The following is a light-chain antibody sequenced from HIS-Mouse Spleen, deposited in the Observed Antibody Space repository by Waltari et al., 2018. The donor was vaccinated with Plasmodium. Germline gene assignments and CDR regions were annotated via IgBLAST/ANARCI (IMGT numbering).Light chain of an antibody. CDR1: KLGDKS. CDR3: QSADSSGTPNWV. J-gene: IGLJ3*02. V-gene: IGLV3-25*03. CDR2: KDS. Sequence: SYELTQPPPVSVSPGQTASITCSGDKLGDKSACWYQQKPGQSPVLVIYKDSERPTGIPERFSGSSSGTTVTLTISGVQAEDEADYYCQSADSSGTPNWVFGGGTKLTVL.